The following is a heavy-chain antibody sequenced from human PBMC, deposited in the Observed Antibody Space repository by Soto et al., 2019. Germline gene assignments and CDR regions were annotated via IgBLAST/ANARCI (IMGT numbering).Heavy chain of an antibody. D-gene: IGHD6-13*01. CDR3: AKGATSSWYGGQFDC. Sequence: EVQLLESGGGLVQPGGSLRLSCAASGFTFNTYAMNWVRQAPGKGLEWVSAISGSGGSTYYADSVKGRFTISRDNSKNTLYLQMNSLRAEDTVVYYCAKGATSSWYGGQFDCWGQGTQVTVSS. V-gene: IGHV3-23*01. CDR2: ISGSGGST. CDR1: GFTFNTYA. J-gene: IGHJ4*02.